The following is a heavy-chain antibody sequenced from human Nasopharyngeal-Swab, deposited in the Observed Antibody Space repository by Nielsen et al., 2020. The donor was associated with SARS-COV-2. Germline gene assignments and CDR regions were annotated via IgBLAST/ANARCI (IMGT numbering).Heavy chain of an antibody. CDR1: GFTFSSYD. D-gene: IGHD3-3*01. Sequence: GESLKIFCAASGFTFSSYDMHWVRQVTVKGLEWVSSIGTEGDTHYPDSVKGRFTISRENAKSSLYLQMNIVRAEDTGVYYCARARGINLGLGVVGDMDVWGKGTTVTVSS. CDR2: IGTEGDT. CDR3: ARARGINLGLGVVGDMDV. J-gene: IGHJ6*03. V-gene: IGHV3-13*01.